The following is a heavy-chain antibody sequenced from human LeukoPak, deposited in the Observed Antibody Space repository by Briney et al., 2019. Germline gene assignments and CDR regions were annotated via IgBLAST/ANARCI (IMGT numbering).Heavy chain of an antibody. CDR1: GFTFSSYA. Sequence: PGGSLRLSCAASGFTFSSYAMHWVRQAPGKGLEWVAVISYDGSNKYYADSVKGRFTISRDNSKNTLYLQMNSLRAEDTAVYYCARAASRWPSPLDYWGQGTLVTVSS. CDR2: ISYDGSNK. D-gene: IGHD2-15*01. CDR3: ARAASRWPSPLDY. V-gene: IGHV3-30-3*01. J-gene: IGHJ4*02.